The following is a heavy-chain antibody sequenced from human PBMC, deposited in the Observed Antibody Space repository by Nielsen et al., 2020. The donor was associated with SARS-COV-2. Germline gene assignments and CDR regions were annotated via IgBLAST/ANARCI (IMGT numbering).Heavy chain of an antibody. V-gene: IGHV4-34*01. CDR1: GGSFSGYY. D-gene: IGHD2-2*01. CDR3: ARVPQYQLLTQGYFDY. J-gene: IGHJ4*02. CDR2: INHSGST. Sequence: SETLSLTCAVYGGSFSGYYWSWIRQPPGKGLEWIGEINHSGSTNYNPSLKSRVTISVDTSKNQFSLKLSSVTAADTAVYYCARVPQYQLLTQGYFDYWGQGTLVTVSS.